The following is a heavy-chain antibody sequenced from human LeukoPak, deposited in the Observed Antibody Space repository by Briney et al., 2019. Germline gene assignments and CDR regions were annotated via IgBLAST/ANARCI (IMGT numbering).Heavy chain of an antibody. V-gene: IGHV3-15*01. CDR2: IKSKTNGGTT. CDR3: TTERSAYYDFDH. D-gene: IGHD2-21*01. Sequence: GGSLRLSCVASGFTFSNHAMTWVRQAPGKGPEWVARIKSKTNGGTTDYIAPVKGRFTISRDDSKTTLYLQMNSLKTEDTAVYYCTTERSAYYDFDHWGQGTLVTVSS. CDR1: GFTFSNHA. J-gene: IGHJ4*02.